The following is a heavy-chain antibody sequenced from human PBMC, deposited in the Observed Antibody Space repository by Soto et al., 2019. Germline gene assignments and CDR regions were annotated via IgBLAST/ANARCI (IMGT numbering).Heavy chain of an antibody. V-gene: IGHV3-30*03. J-gene: IGHJ6*02. D-gene: IGHD2-2*01. CDR2: ISYHGSDR. Sequence: QVQLVESGGGVVQPGRSLRLSCAVSGFTFSGYGMHWVRQAPGKGLEWVAVISYHGSDRSYADSVKGRVTISRDNSKNTLNQKMNRLRAEDTAVYRCASCIGTGCYVDGMDVWGQGTTVTVSS. CDR3: ASCIGTGCYVDGMDV. CDR1: GFTFSGYG.